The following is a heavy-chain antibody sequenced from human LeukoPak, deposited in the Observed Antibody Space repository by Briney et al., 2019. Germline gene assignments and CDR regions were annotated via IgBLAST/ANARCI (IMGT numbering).Heavy chain of an antibody. J-gene: IGHJ3*02. CDR2: IKRDGREE. CDR3: ARDPYSNFFGAFDI. CDR1: KFTFSSYW. D-gene: IGHD6-13*01. V-gene: IGHV3-7*04. Sequence: PGGSLRLSCVASKFTFSSYWMSWVRQAPGKGLEWVANIKRDGREEYYVDSVKGRFTISRDNAKNSLYLQMNSLRAEDTAVYYCARDPYSNFFGAFDIWGQGTMVTVSS.